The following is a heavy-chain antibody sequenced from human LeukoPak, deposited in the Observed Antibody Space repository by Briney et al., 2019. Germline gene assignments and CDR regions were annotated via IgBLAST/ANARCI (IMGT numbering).Heavy chain of an antibody. V-gene: IGHV4-38-2*02. CDR2: IYHSGST. D-gene: IGHD6-19*01. CDR1: GYSISSGYY. J-gene: IGHJ5*02. CDR3: ARGQARLSWFDP. Sequence: SETLSLTCTVAGYSISSGYYWGWIRQPPGKGLEWIGTIYHSGSTYYNPSLKSRVTISVDTSKNQFSLKLSSVTAADTAVYYCARGQARLSWFDPWGQGTLVTVSS.